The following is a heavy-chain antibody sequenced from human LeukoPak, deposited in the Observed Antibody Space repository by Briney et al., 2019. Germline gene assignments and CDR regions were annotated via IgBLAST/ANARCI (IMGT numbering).Heavy chain of an antibody. CDR2: INWNGGST. CDR3: ARASGYSSSWYGSVY. CDR1: GFTFDDYG. V-gene: IGHV3-20*04. D-gene: IGHD6-13*01. J-gene: IGHJ4*02. Sequence: RPGGSLRLSCAASGFTFDDYGMSWVRRAPGKGLEWVSGINWNGGSTGYADSVKGRFTISRDNAKNSLYLQMNSLRAEDTALYYCARASGYSSSWYGSVYWGQGTLVTVSS.